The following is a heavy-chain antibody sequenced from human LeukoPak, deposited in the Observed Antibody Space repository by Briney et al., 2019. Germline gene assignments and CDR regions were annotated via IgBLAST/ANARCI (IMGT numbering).Heavy chain of an antibody. Sequence: KPSETLSLTCTVSGGSISSYYWSWIRQPPGKGLEWIGYIYYSGSTNYNPSLKSRVTISVDTSKNQFSLKLSSVTAADTAVYYCARVPDYSSGWPPAPYYFDYWGQGTLVTVSS. J-gene: IGHJ4*02. CDR3: ARVPDYSSGWPPAPYYFDY. CDR1: GGSISSYY. V-gene: IGHV4-59*01. D-gene: IGHD6-19*01. CDR2: IYYSGST.